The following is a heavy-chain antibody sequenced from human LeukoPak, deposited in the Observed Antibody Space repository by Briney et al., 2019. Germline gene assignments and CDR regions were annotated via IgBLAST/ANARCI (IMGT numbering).Heavy chain of an antibody. CDR2: ISADGVSP. J-gene: IGHJ3*02. V-gene: IGHV3-43*01. Sequence: GGSLRLSCAASGFTFDNYIMHWVRQAPGKGLEWVSLISADGVSPYYADSVKGRFTISRDNAKNSLYLQMNSLRAEDTALYHCARDLGYSGSYFDNAFDIWGQGTMVTVSS. CDR1: GFTFDNYI. D-gene: IGHD1-26*01. CDR3: ARDLGYSGSYFDNAFDI.